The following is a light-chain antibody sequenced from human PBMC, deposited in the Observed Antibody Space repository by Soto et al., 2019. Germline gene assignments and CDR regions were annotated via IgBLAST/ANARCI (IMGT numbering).Light chain of an antibody. CDR3: QQYGNSVT. CDR1: QSVSNNY. J-gene: IGKJ4*01. V-gene: IGKV3-20*01. CDR2: GTS. Sequence: EIVLTQSPATLSLSPGERATLSCRASQSVSNNYIAWYQQSPGQAPRVLIYGTSTRATGTPDRFRGSGSGTDFTFTISRLEPEDSAVYYCQQYGNSVTFGGGTKVDIK.